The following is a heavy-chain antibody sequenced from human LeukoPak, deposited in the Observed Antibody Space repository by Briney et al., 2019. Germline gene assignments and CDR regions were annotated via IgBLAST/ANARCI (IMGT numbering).Heavy chain of an antibody. CDR3: ARPNITSYYDSRGYDAFDV. J-gene: IGHJ3*01. CDR2: IYPDDSDT. CDR1: GYRSNAYW. D-gene: IGHD3-22*01. V-gene: IGHV5-51*01. Sequence: GESLKISCKGSGYRSNAYWIAWVRQMPGKGLEWMGIIYPDDSDTRYSPSFQRQVTISADKSVRPAYLQWSSLKASATAMYYCARPNITSYYDSRGYDAFDVWGQGTMVTVSS.